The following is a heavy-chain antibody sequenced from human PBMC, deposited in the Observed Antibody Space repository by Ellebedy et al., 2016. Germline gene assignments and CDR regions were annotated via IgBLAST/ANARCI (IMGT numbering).Heavy chain of an antibody. J-gene: IGHJ3*01. D-gene: IGHD3-10*01. CDR3: ARGMVRGVSAFDV. CDR1: GFTVSSKP. V-gene: IGHV3-66*01. CDR2: IYSGGNT. Sequence: GGSLRLSCAASGFTVSSKPMSWVRQAPGKGLEWVSVIYSGGNTHYVDSVRGRFTISRDNSKNTPDFQMNSLRAEDMAVYYCARGMVRGVSAFDVWGQGTVVTVSS.